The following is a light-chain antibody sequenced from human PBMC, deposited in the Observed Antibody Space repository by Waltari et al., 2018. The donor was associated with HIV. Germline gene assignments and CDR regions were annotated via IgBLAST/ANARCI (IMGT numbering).Light chain of an antibody. V-gene: IGLV3-25*03. CDR2: KES. Sequence: SYELTQPPSVSVSSGQTARITCSGDVFPNQYTSWYQQKSGQAPELVVYKESERTAGITERFSGSSSGKTVTLFIDRVQAEDEADYYCQAADSSGSNVVFRTGTKVTVL. CDR1: VFPNQY. CDR3: QAADSSGSNVV. J-gene: IGLJ1*01.